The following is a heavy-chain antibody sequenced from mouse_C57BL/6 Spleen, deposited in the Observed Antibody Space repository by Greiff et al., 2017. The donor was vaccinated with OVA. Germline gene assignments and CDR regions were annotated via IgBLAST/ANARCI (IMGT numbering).Heavy chain of an antibody. CDR2: ISYDGSN. D-gene: IGHD1-1*01. CDR1: GYSITSGYY. CDR3: ARDQGYYGSRSYWYFDV. J-gene: IGHJ1*03. Sequence: EVQLQESGPGLVKPSQSLSLTCSVTGYSITSGYYWNWIRQFPGNKLEWMGYISYDGSNNYNPSLKNRISITRDTSKNQFFLKLNSVTTEDTATYYCARDQGYYGSRSYWYFDVWGTGTTVTVSS. V-gene: IGHV3-6*01.